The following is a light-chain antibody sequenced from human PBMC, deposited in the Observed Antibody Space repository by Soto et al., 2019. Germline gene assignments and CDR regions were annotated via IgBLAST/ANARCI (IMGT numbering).Light chain of an antibody. Sequence: QSVLTQPPSASGSPGQSVTISCTGTSSDIGDYNYVSWYQQHPGKAPKLMIYEVSKRPSGVPDRFSGSKSGNTASLTVSGLQAEDEADYYCSSYAGSLNVFGTGTKVTVL. J-gene: IGLJ1*01. CDR2: EVS. CDR1: SSDIGDYNY. V-gene: IGLV2-8*01. CDR3: SSYAGSLNV.